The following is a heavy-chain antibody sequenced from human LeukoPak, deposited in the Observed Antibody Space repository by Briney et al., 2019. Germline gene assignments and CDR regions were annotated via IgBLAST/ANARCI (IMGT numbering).Heavy chain of an antibody. J-gene: IGHJ3*02. D-gene: IGHD4-17*01. CDR3: ARDLTTVTKGFDI. V-gene: IGHV4-59*11. CDR1: GGSISSHY. CDR2: IYYSGNT. Sequence: SETLSLTCTVSGGSISSHYWTWIRQPPGKGLDWIGYIYYSGNTNYNPSLKSRVTISVDTSKNQFSLKLSSVTAADTAVYYCARDLTTVTKGFDIWGQGTMVTVSS.